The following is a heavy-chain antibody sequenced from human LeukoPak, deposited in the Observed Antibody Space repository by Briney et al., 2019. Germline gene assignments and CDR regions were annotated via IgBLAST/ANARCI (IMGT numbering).Heavy chain of an antibody. CDR3: ARVLGTEQRLVFWYFDL. D-gene: IGHD6-13*01. V-gene: IGHV4-59*01. CDR1: GGSISSYY. Sequence: SETLSLTCTVSGGSISSYYWSWIRQPPGKGLERIGYIYYSGSTNYNPSLKSRVTISVDTSKNQFSLKLSSVTAADTAVYYCARVLGTEQRLVFWYFDLWGRGTLVTVSS. CDR2: IYYSGST. J-gene: IGHJ2*01.